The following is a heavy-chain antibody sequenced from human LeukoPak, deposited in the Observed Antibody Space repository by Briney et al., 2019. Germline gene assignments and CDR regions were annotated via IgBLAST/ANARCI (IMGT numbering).Heavy chain of an antibody. CDR3: ARDDIVVLGDWFDP. CDR1: GFTFSSYS. Sequence: GGSLRLSCAASGFTFSSYSMNWVRQAPGKGLEWVSYISSSSSTIYYADSVKGRFTISRDNAKNSLYLQMNSLRAEDTAVYYCARDDIVVLGDWFDPWGQGTLVTVSS. J-gene: IGHJ5*02. D-gene: IGHD2-2*01. V-gene: IGHV3-48*01. CDR2: ISSSSSTI.